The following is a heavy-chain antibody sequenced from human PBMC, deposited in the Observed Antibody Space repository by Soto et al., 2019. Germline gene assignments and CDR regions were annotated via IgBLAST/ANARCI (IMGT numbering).Heavy chain of an antibody. Sequence: GGSLRLSCAASGFTFSSYSMNWVRQAPGKGLEWVSYISSSSSTIYYADSVKGRFTISRDNAKNSLYLQMNSLRDEDTAVYYCARDRSGDTAVYGMDVWGQGTTVTVSS. CDR2: ISSSSSTI. CDR3: ARDRSGDTAVYGMDV. J-gene: IGHJ6*02. CDR1: GFTFSSYS. V-gene: IGHV3-48*02. D-gene: IGHD5-18*01.